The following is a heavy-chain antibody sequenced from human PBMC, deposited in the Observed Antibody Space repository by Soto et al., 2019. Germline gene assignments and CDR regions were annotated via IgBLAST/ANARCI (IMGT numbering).Heavy chain of an antibody. D-gene: IGHD3-22*01. CDR3: ARDAHYYERKGDYYYYYGMDV. J-gene: IGHJ6*02. CDR2: IIPIFGTA. CDR1: GGTFSSYA. V-gene: IGHV1-69*13. Sequence: ASVKVSCKASGGTFSSYAISWVRQAPGQGLEWMGGIIPIFGTANYAQKFPGRVTITADESTSTAYMELSSLRSEDTAVYYCARDAHYYERKGDYYYYYGMDVWGQGTTVTVSS.